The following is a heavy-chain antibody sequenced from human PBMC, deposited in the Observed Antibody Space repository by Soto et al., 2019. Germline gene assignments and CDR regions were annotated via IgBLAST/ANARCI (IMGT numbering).Heavy chain of an antibody. Sequence: QVQLVESGGGVVQPGRSLRLSCAASGFTFSSYAMHWVRQAPGKGLEWVAVISYDGSNKYYADSVKGRFTISRDNSKNTLYLQMNSLRAEDTAVYYCARDPSRRRTYYGMDVWGQGTTVTVSS. CDR2: ISYDGSNK. J-gene: IGHJ6*02. V-gene: IGHV3-30-3*01. CDR1: GFTFSSYA. CDR3: ARDPSRRRTYYGMDV.